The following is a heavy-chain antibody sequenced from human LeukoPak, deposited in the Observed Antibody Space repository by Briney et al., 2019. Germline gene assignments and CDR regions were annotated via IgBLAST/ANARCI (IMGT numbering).Heavy chain of an antibody. Sequence: QPGGSLRLSCAASGFTFSSYWMHWVRQAPGKGLVWVSRINSDGSSTSYADSVKGRFTISRDNAKNTLYLQMNSLRAEDTAVYYCARDNYDILTGSTPIDYWGQGTLVTVSS. CDR1: GFTFSSYW. J-gene: IGHJ4*02. CDR2: INSDGSST. CDR3: ARDNYDILTGSTPIDY. V-gene: IGHV3-74*01. D-gene: IGHD3-9*01.